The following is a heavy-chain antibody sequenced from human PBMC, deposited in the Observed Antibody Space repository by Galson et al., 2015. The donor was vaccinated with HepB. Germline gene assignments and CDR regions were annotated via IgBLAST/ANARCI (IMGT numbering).Heavy chain of an antibody. V-gene: IGHV3-33*01. J-gene: IGHJ4*02. Sequence: SLRLSCAASGFTFSSHGMNWVRQAPGKGLGWVATIWVDGTNKFYADSVKGRFTISRDNSKNTLSLQMNSLRADDTAVYYCAREGDPHIYWSALDFWGQGILVTVSS. CDR1: GFTFSSHG. D-gene: IGHD3-3*01. CDR3: AREGDPHIYWSALDF. CDR2: IWVDGTNK.